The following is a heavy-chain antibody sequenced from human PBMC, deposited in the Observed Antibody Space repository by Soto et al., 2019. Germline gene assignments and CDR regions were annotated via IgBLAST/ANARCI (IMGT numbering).Heavy chain of an antibody. J-gene: IGHJ5*02. CDR2: IYWNDDK. Sequence: SGPTLVNPTQTLTLTCTFSGFSLSTSGVGVGWIRQPPGKALEWLALIYWNDDKRYSPSLKSRLTITKDTSKNQVVLTMTNMDPVDTATYYCAHIPIFGVVRWFDPWGQGTLVTV. CDR3: AHIPIFGVVRWFDP. V-gene: IGHV2-5*01. D-gene: IGHD3-3*01. CDR1: GFSLSTSGVG.